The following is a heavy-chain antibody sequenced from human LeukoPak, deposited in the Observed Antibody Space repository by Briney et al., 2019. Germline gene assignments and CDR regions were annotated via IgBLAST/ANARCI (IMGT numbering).Heavy chain of an antibody. V-gene: IGHV1-18*01. CDR3: ARDRRMAAAGTPDY. CDR1: GYTFTSYG. Sequence: ASVKVSCKASGYTFTSYGISWVRQAPGQGLEWMGWISAYNGNTNYAQKLQGRVTMTTDTSTSTAYMELRSLRSDDTAVYYCARDRRMAAAGTPDYWGQGTLVTVSS. J-gene: IGHJ4*02. CDR2: ISAYNGNT. D-gene: IGHD6-13*01.